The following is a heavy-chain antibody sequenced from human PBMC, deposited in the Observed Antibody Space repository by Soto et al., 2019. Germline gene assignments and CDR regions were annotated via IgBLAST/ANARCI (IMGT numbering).Heavy chain of an antibody. J-gene: IGHJ4*02. D-gene: IGHD3-10*01. CDR1: GFTFSSYS. CDR3: ARGRGVLWFGELLRKYYFDY. V-gene: IGHV3-21*01. CDR2: ISSSSSYI. Sequence: GGSLRLSCAASGFTFSSYSMNWVRQAPGKGLEWVSSISSSSSYIYYADSVKGRFTISRDNAKNSLYLQMNSLRAEDTAVYYCARGRGVLWFGELLRKYYFDYWGQGTXVTVSS.